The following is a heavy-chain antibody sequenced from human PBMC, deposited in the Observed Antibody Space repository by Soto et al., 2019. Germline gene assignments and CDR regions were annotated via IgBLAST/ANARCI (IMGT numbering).Heavy chain of an antibody. J-gene: IGHJ4*02. CDR2: IYYSGST. V-gene: IGHV4-59*01. CDR1: GDSISSYY. D-gene: IGHD6-19*01. CDR3: AVCIAVAGTLDY. Sequence: SETLFLTCTVSGDSISSYYWSWIWQPPGKGLEWIGYIYYSGSTNYNPSLKSRVTISVDTSKNQFSLKLSSVTAADTAVYYCAVCIAVAGTLDYWGQGTLVTVSS.